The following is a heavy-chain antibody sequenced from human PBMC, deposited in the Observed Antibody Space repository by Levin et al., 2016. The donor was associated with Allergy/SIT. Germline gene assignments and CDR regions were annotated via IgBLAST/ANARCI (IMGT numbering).Heavy chain of an antibody. V-gene: IGHV4-59*01. D-gene: IGHD3-22*01. CDR2: IYYSGST. Sequence: WIRQPPGKGLEWIGYIYYSGSTNYNPSLKSRVTISVDTSKNQFSLKLSSVTAADTAVYYCARSPPPYYYDSSGYYYLAYGMDVWGQGTTVTVSS. CDR3: ARSPPPYYYDSSGYYYLAYGMDV. J-gene: IGHJ6*02.